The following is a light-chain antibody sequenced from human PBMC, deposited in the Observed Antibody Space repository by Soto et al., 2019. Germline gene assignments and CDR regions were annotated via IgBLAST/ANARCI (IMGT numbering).Light chain of an antibody. Sequence: QSALTQPASVSGSPGQSITISCTGTSSDVGGYNYVSWYQQHPGKAPKLMIYEVSNRPSGVSNRFSGSKSGNTASLTISGLQAEDEADYYCVLYLGNDMVFGGGTKLTVL. V-gene: IGLV2-14*01. J-gene: IGLJ3*02. CDR1: SSDVGGYNY. CDR3: VLYLGNDMV. CDR2: EVS.